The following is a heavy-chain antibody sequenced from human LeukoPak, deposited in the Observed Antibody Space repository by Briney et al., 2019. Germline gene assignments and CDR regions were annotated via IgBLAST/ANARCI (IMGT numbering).Heavy chain of an antibody. CDR2: IYHTGST. D-gene: IGHD3-10*01. CDR3: ARSGTTRMTMIRGVIRRDNWFDP. CDR1: GVSISDGSY. J-gene: IGHJ5*02. V-gene: IGHV4-38-2*02. Sequence: PSETLSLTCTVSGVSISDGSYWDWLRQAPGKGLEWIGNIYHTGSTDYNPSLKSRVTISVDTSKNQFSLKLSSVTAADTAVYYCARSGTTRMTMIRGVIRRDNWFDPWGQGTQVTVSS.